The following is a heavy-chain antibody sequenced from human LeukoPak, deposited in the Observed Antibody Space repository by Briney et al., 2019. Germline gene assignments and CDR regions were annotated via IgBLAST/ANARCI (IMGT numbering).Heavy chain of an antibody. J-gene: IGHJ4*02. CDR3: AKDRIVVVPAAIPFDY. Sequence: GGSLRLSCAASGFTFSSYAMSWVRQAPGKGLEWVSAISGSGSSTYYADSVKGRFTISRDNSKNTLYLQMNSLRAEDTAVYYCAKDRIVVVPAAIPFDYWGQGTLVTVSS. D-gene: IGHD2-2*02. V-gene: IGHV3-23*01. CDR2: ISGSGSST. CDR1: GFTFSSYA.